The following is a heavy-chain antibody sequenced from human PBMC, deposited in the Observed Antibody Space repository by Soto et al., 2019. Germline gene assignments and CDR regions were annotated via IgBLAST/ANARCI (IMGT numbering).Heavy chain of an antibody. J-gene: IGHJ6*02. CDR1: GGSISSGGYY. D-gene: IGHD2-2*01. Sequence: QVQLQESGPGLVKPSQTLSLTCTVSGGSISSGGYYWSWIRQHPGKGLEWIGYIYYSGSTYYNPSLKSRVTISVDTSKNQFSLKLSSVTAADTAVYYCARAVQDIVVVPAAITRYYYYGMDVWGQGTTVTVSS. CDR2: IYYSGST. V-gene: IGHV4-31*03. CDR3: ARAVQDIVVVPAAITRYYYYGMDV.